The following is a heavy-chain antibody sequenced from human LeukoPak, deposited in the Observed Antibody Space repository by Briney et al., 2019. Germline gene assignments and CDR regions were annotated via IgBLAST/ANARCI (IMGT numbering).Heavy chain of an antibody. CDR3: AKHPGGYYGSGSYYSYFDY. D-gene: IGHD3-10*01. CDR1: GFTFDDYA. Sequence: GRSLRLSCGASGFTFDDYAMHWVRQAPGKGLEWVAGISWKSGSIGYADSVKGRFTISRDNAKNSLYLQMNSLRAEDTALYYCAKHPGGYYGSGSYYSYFDYWGQGTLVTVSS. V-gene: IGHV3-9*01. J-gene: IGHJ4*02. CDR2: ISWKSGSI.